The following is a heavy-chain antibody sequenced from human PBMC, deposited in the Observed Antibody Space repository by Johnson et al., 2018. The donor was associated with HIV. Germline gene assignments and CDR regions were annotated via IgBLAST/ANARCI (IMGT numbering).Heavy chain of an antibody. CDR2: ISWNSGSI. Sequence: QVQLVESGGGVAQPGGSLRLSCVASGFTFSSYGMHWVRQAPGKGLEWVSGISWNSGSIGYADSVKGRFTISRDNAKNTLYLKMNSLRAEDTAVYYCAKDWYNWNDGGGYDAFDIWGQGTMVTVSS. CDR1: GFTFSSYG. CDR3: AKDWYNWNDGGGYDAFDI. J-gene: IGHJ3*02. V-gene: IGHV3-NL1*01. D-gene: IGHD1-1*01.